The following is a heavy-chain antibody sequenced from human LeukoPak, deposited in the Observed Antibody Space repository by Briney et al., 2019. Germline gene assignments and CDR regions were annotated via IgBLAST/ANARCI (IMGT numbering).Heavy chain of an antibody. J-gene: IGHJ4*02. Sequence: GGSLRLSCAASGFPFSIYDMTWVRQAPGKGLEWVSSIRGSGGGGSTRYADSVKGRFTISRDNSKNTLYLQMDSLRAEDTALYYCARGLWADYWGQGTLVTVSS. CDR3: ARGLWADY. V-gene: IGHV3-23*01. CDR1: GFPFSIYD. CDR2: IRGSGGGGST. D-gene: IGHD7-27*01.